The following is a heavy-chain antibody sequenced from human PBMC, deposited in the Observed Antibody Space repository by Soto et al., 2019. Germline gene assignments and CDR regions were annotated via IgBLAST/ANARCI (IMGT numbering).Heavy chain of an antibody. V-gene: IGHV4-39*02. CDR1: GGSISSYY. CDR2: IYYSGRT. J-gene: IGHJ6*02. Sequence: SETLSLTCTVSGGSISSYYWGWIRQPPGKGLEWIGNIYYSGRTYYNPSIKSRATISVDRSKNQFSLKLSSVTAADTAVYYCARESFTMVRGVIIRAGYYYYGMDVWGQGTTVTVSS. D-gene: IGHD3-10*01. CDR3: ARESFTMVRGVIIRAGYYYYGMDV.